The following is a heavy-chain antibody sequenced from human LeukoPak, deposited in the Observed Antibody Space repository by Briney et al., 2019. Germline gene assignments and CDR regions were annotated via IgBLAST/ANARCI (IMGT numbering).Heavy chain of an antibody. Sequence: GASVKVSCKASGYTFTSYYMHWVRQAPGQGLEWMEIINPSGGSTSYAQKFQGRVTMTRDTSTSTVYMELSSLRSEDTAVYYCARGAVVPAAIRGAGDYWGQGTLVTVSS. CDR2: INPSGGST. D-gene: IGHD2-2*01. CDR1: GYTFTSYY. J-gene: IGHJ4*02. CDR3: ARGAVVPAAIRGAGDY. V-gene: IGHV1-46*01.